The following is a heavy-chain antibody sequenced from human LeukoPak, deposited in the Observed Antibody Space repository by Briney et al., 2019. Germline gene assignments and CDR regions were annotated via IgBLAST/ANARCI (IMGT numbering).Heavy chain of an antibody. CDR3: ARDRYYYDSSGYYSLDY. CDR1: GGSISTSNYY. CDR2: IFYSGST. D-gene: IGHD3-22*01. Sequence: SETLSLTCTVSGGSISTSNYYWGWIRQPPGKGLEWIGNIFYSGSTYYSPSLRSRVTISLDTSRNQFSLKLNSVTAADTAVYYCARDRYYYDSSGYYSLDYWGQGTLVTVSS. V-gene: IGHV4-39*07. J-gene: IGHJ4*02.